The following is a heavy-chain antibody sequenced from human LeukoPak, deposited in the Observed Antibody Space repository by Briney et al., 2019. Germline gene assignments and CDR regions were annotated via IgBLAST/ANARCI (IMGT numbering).Heavy chain of an antibody. Sequence: GASVKVSCKASGGTFNRYSFDWVRQVPGQGLEWMGGIIPIFGTTNYAQKFQSRVTITADDSTSTAYMELSSLRSEDTAVYYCASGSGAWYKEFDYWGQGTLVTVSS. CDR1: GGTFNRYS. CDR2: IIPIFGTT. D-gene: IGHD1-20*01. CDR3: ASGSGAWYKEFDY. V-gene: IGHV1-69*13. J-gene: IGHJ4*02.